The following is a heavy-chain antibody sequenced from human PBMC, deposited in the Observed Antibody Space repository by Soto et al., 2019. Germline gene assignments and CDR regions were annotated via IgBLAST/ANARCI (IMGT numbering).Heavy chain of an antibody. Sequence: QVQLVESGGGVVQPGRSLRLSCAASGFTFSSYGMHWVRQAPGKGLEWVAVISYDGSNKYYADSVKGRFTISRDNSKNTLYLQMNSLIAEDTAVYYCAKDPGGFQDGMDVWGQGTTVTVSS. CDR1: GFTFSSYG. J-gene: IGHJ6*02. D-gene: IGHD3-10*01. V-gene: IGHV3-30*18. CDR2: ISYDGSNK. CDR3: AKDPGGFQDGMDV.